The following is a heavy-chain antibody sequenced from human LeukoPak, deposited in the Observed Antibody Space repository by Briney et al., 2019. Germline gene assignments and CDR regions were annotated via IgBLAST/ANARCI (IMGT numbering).Heavy chain of an antibody. CDR1: GFTFSSYA. V-gene: IGHV3-30*04. D-gene: IGHD4-11*01. Sequence: GGSLRLSCAASGFTFSSYAMHWVRQAPGKGLEWVAVISYDGSNKYYADSVKGRFTISRDNSKSTLYLQMNSLRAEDTAVYYCAKGHLIYRLIDYWGQGTLVTVSS. J-gene: IGHJ4*02. CDR3: AKGHLIYRLIDY. CDR2: ISYDGSNK.